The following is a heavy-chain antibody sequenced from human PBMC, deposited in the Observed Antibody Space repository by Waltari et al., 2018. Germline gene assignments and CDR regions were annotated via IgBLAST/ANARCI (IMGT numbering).Heavy chain of an antibody. CDR1: GESLSGYF. Sequence: QVQLQQWGAGLLKPSETLSLTCAVYGESLSGYFWSWIRQPPGKGLEWIGEISHGRTTNSNPSIKDRVTISVDTSKRQFSLKLSSVTAADAAVYFCARGPMLDYGDNSGHYYYGLDVWGQGTTVIVSS. CDR2: ISHGRTT. D-gene: IGHD4-17*01. J-gene: IGHJ6*02. CDR3: ARGPMLDYGDNSGHYYYGLDV. V-gene: IGHV4-34*01.